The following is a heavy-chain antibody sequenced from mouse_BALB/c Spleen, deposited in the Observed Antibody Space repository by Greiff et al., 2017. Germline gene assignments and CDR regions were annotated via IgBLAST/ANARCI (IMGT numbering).Heavy chain of an antibody. V-gene: IGHV5-12-2*01. CDR1: GFTFSSYT. CDR3: ARPKIGGYAMDY. D-gene: IGHD3-1*01. J-gene: IGHJ2*01. Sequence: EVQVVESGGGLVQPGGSLKLSCAASGFTFSSYTMSWVRQTPEKRLEWVAYISNGGGSTYYPDTVKGRFTISRDNAKNTLYLQMSSLKSEDTAMYYCARPKIGGYAMDYWGQGTTLTVSS. CDR2: ISNGGGST.